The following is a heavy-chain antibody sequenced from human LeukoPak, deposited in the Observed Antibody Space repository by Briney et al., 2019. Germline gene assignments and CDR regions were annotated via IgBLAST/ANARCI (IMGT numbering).Heavy chain of an antibody. CDR3: AKLGDDYYYYYGMDV. Sequence: GGSLRLSRAASGFTFSSYAMSWVRQAPGKGLEWVSTISGSGGSTYYADSVKGRFTISRDNSKNTLYLQMNSLRAEDTAVYYCAKLGDDYYYYYGMDVWGQGTTVTVSS. J-gene: IGHJ6*02. V-gene: IGHV3-23*01. CDR2: ISGSGGST. CDR1: GFTFSSYA.